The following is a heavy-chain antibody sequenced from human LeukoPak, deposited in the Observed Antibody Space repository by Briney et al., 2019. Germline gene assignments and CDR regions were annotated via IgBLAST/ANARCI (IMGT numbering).Heavy chain of an antibody. V-gene: IGHV3-49*03. Sequence: GRSLRLSCRSSGFTYGDYVMSWFRQAPGKGLEGVGFIRNKAYGEKTEYAAYVKGRFTISRDDSKSNAYLKMNSLKTEDTAVYYCTRGYSGYDYSFDHWGQGTLVTVSS. CDR1: GFTYGDYV. CDR3: TRGYSGYDYSFDH. D-gene: IGHD5-12*01. J-gene: IGHJ4*02. CDR2: IRNKAYGEKT.